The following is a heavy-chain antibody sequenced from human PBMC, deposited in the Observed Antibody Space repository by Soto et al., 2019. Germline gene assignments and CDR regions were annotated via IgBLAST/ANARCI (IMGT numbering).Heavy chain of an antibody. Sequence: PXVCLRLSCAACGFSFSSYDMHWVGQATGKGLEWVSAIGTAGDPYYPGSVKGRFTISRENAKNSLYLQMNSLRAGDTAVYYCARGCGGHCDGNWYFDLWGRGTLVTVSS. CDR3: ARGCGGHCDGNWYFDL. CDR2: IGTAGDP. V-gene: IGHV3-13*05. J-gene: IGHJ2*01. CDR1: GFSFSSYD. D-gene: IGHD2-21*02.